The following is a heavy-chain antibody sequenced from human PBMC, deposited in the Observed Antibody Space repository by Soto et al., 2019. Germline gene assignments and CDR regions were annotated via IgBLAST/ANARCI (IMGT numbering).Heavy chain of an antibody. CDR2: INPSVGTT. Sequence: QVQLVQSGAEVKNPGASVKVSCKASGYTFTNYYIHWVRQAPGQGLEWMGIINPSVGTTTYAQNFQGRVTMTRDTSTSTVYAELSSLTSEDTAVYYCARGRVIGSSSRTFDIWGQGTMVTVSS. CDR1: GYTFTNYY. D-gene: IGHD3-9*01. J-gene: IGHJ3*02. CDR3: ARGRVIGSSSRTFDI. V-gene: IGHV1-46*01.